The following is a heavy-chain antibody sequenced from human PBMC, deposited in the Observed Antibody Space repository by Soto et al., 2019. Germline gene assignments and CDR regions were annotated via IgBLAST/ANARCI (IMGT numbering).Heavy chain of an antibody. J-gene: IGHJ4*02. V-gene: IGHV3-23*01. CDR3: AKKYYFGSGSYVFYFDY. CDR2: MSGTAGNT. CDR1: GFTFSNYA. Sequence: EVQLLESGGGSVQPGGSLRLSGAASGFTFSNYAMTWVRQAPGKGLEWVSTMSGTAGNTYYADSVKGRFTISRDNSKNTAYLQMNSLRAEDTAVYYCAKKYYFGSGSYVFYFDYWGQGTLVTVSS. D-gene: IGHD3-10*01.